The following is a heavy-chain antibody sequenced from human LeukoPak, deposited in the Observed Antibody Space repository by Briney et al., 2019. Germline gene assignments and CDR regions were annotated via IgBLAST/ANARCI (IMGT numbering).Heavy chain of an antibody. D-gene: IGHD6-13*01. CDR1: GFTFSSYS. CDR2: ISWNSGSI. Sequence: GGSLRLSCAASGFTFSSYSMNWVRQAPGKGLEWVSGISWNSGSIGYADSVKGRFTISRDNAKNSLYLQMNSLRAEDTALYYCAKDIALRRQLGFDYWGQGTLVTVSS. CDR3: AKDIALRRQLGFDY. V-gene: IGHV3-9*01. J-gene: IGHJ4*02.